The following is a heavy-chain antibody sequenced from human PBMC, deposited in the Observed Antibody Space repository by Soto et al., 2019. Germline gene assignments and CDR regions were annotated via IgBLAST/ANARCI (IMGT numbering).Heavy chain of an antibody. V-gene: IGHV2-5*01. CDR2: IYWNDDK. Sequence: SGPTLVNPTQTLTLTCTFSGFSLSTSGVGVGWIRQPPGKALEWLALIYWNDDKRYSPSLKSRLTITKDTSKNQVVLTMTNMDPVDTATYYCAHSAWMVTYYYYYYGMDVWGQGTTVTVS. J-gene: IGHJ6*02. CDR3: AHSAWMVTYYYYYYGMDV. D-gene: IGHD6-19*01. CDR1: GFSLSTSGVG.